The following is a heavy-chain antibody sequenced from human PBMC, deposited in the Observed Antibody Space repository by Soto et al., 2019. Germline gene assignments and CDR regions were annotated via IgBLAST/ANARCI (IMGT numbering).Heavy chain of an antibody. V-gene: IGHV4-59*01. J-gene: IGHJ6*03. CDR3: ARVRKNWIYDQINYYYYYMDV. D-gene: IGHD1-7*01. Sequence: PSETLSLTCTVSGGSISRYYWSWIRQPPGKGLEWFGYIYYSGSTNYNPSLKSRVTISVDTSKNQFSLKLSSVTAADTAVYYCARVRKNWIYDQINYYYYYMDVWGKGTTVTVSS. CDR2: IYYSGST. CDR1: GGSISRYY.